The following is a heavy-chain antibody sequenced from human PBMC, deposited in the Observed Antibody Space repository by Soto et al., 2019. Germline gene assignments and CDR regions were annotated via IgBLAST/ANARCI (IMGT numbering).Heavy chain of an antibody. Sequence: GGSLRLSCAASGFRFSSYGMHWVRQAPGKGLEWVAVIWYDGSNKYYADSVKGRFTISRDNSKNTLYLQMNSLRTEDTAVYYCGRGQGGYYYYMNVWGKGTTVTVSS. J-gene: IGHJ6*03. D-gene: IGHD1-26*01. CDR3: GRGQGGYYYYMNV. CDR1: GFRFSSYG. V-gene: IGHV3-33*01. CDR2: IWYDGSNK.